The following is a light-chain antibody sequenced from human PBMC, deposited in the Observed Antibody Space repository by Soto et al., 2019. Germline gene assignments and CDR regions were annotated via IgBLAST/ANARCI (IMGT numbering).Light chain of an antibody. V-gene: IGLV2-18*02. CDR2: EVS. Sequence: QSALTQPPSVSGSPGQSVTISCTGTSSDVGSYDHVSWYQQPPGTAPKLMIYEVSNRPSGVPDRFSASKSGNTASLTISSLQAEDDADYYCSSYTTSSTVVFGGGTKLTVL. J-gene: IGLJ2*01. CDR1: SSDVGSYDH. CDR3: SSYTTSSTVV.